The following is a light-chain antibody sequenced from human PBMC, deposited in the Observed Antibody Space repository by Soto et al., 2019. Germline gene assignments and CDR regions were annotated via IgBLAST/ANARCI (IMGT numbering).Light chain of an antibody. CDR1: SSNIGSKT. V-gene: IGLV1-44*01. CDR2: SNN. Sequence: QSVLTQPPSASGTPGQRVTISCSGSSSNIGSKTVNWYQQLPGTAPKLLIDSNNQRPSGVPDRFSGYKSGTSAALAISGLQSEDEADYYCAAWDDSLNGVVFGGGTKLTVL. CDR3: AAWDDSLNGVV. J-gene: IGLJ2*01.